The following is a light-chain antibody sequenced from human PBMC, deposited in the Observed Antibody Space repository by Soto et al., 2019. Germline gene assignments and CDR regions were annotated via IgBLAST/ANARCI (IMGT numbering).Light chain of an antibody. CDR2: EVS. V-gene: IGLV2-23*02. Sequence: QSALTQPASVSGSPGQSITISCTGTSSDVGSYNLVSWYQHYPGKAPKLMIYEVSKRPSGVSNRFSGSKSGNTASLTISGLQAEDEADYYCCSYTTGSILVFGGGTKLTVL. CDR3: CSYTTGSILV. J-gene: IGLJ3*02. CDR1: SSDVGSYNL.